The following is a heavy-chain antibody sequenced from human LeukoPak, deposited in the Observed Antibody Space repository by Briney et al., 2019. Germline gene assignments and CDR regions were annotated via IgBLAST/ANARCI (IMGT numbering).Heavy chain of an antibody. CDR3: ARVGGYYDSSGYYY. V-gene: IGHV3-9*01. D-gene: IGHD3-22*01. J-gene: IGHJ4*02. Sequence: PGRSLRLSCAASGFTFDDYAMHWVRQAPGKGLEWVSGISWNSGSIGYADSVKGRFTISRDNAKNSLYLQMNSLRAEDTAVYYCARVGGYYDSSGYYYWGQGTLVTVSS. CDR2: ISWNSGSI. CDR1: GFTFDDYA.